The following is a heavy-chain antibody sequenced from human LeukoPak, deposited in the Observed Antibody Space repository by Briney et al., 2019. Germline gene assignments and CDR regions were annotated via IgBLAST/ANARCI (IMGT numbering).Heavy chain of an antibody. D-gene: IGHD3-10*01. CDR1: GGSFSSYY. CDR3: ARHGLGRGVYITRQYNYYMDV. J-gene: IGHJ6*04. V-gene: IGHV4-34*01. CDR2: INHSGST. Sequence: PSETLSLTCAVYGGSFSSYYWSWVRQPPGSGLEWIGEINHSGSTNYNPSLKSRVTVSIDKSKNQFSLKLSSLTAADTATYFCARHGLGRGVYITRQYNYYMDVWGTGTTVIVSS.